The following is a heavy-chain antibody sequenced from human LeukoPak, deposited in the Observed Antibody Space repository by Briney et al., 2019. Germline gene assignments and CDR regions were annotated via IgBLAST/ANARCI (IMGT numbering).Heavy chain of an antibody. D-gene: IGHD5-12*01. V-gene: IGHV3-23*01. CDR2: ISGSGGST. CDR1: GFTFSSYA. J-gene: IGHJ4*02. CDR3: AKTSSGGCDTGHFDY. Sequence: GGSLRLSCAASGFTFSSYAMSWVRQAPGKGLEWVSAISGSGGSTYYADSVKGRFTISRDNSKNTLYLQMNSLRAKDTAVYYCAKTSSGGCDTGHFDYWGQGTLVTVSS.